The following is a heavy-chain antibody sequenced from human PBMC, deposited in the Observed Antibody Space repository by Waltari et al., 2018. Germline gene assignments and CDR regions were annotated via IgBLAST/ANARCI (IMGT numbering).Heavy chain of an antibody. J-gene: IGHJ4*02. CDR2: ISYDGSNK. V-gene: IGHV3-30-3*01. D-gene: IGHD3-10*01. CDR3: ARDALLWFRELLYTIPNFDY. CDR1: GFTFSSYA. Sequence: QVQLVESGGGVVQPGRSLRLSCAASGFTFSSYAMHWVRQAPGKGLEWVAVISYDGSNKYYADSVKGRFTISRDNSKNTLYLQMNSLRAEDTAVYYCARDALLWFRELLYTIPNFDYWGQGTLVTVSS.